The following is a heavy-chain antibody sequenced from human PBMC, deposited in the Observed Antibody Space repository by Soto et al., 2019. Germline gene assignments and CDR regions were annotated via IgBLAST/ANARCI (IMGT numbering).Heavy chain of an antibody. CDR3: ARDNIEQNWNDLDY. V-gene: IGHV1-18*04. Sequence: ASVKVSCKASGYTFTSYGISWVRQAPGQGLERMGWISAYNGNTNYAQKLQGRVTMTTDTSTSTAYMELRSLRSDDTAVYYCARDNIEQNWNDLDYWGQGTLVTVSS. D-gene: IGHD1-1*01. CDR1: GYTFTSYG. J-gene: IGHJ4*02. CDR2: ISAYNGNT.